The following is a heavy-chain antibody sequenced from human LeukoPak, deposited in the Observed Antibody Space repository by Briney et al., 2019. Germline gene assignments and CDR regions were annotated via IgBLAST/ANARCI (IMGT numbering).Heavy chain of an antibody. D-gene: IGHD3-3*01. J-gene: IGHJ4*02. V-gene: IGHV4-31*03. CDR1: GGSISSGGYY. CDR2: IYYSGST. CDR3: ARARFLEWLLPYYFDY. Sequence: SQTLSLTCTVSGGSISSGGYYWSWIRQHPGKGLEWIGYIYYSGSTYYNPSLKSRVTISVDTSKSQFSLKLSSVTAADTAVYYCARARFLEWLLPYYFDYWGQGTLVTVSS.